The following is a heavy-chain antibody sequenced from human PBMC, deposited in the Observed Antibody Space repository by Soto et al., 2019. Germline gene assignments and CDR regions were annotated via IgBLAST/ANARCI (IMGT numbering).Heavy chain of an antibody. V-gene: IGHV3-30-3*01. J-gene: IGHJ6*02. CDR3: ARADCISTSCYVVNYYYGMDV. Sequence: QVQLVESGGGVVQPGRSLRLSCAASGFTFSSYAMHWVRQAPGKELEWVAVISYDGSNKYYADSVKGRFTISRDNSKNTLYLQMNSLRADDTAVYYCARADCISTSCYVVNYYYGMDVWGQGTTVTVSS. CDR1: GFTFSSYA. CDR2: ISYDGSNK. D-gene: IGHD2-2*01.